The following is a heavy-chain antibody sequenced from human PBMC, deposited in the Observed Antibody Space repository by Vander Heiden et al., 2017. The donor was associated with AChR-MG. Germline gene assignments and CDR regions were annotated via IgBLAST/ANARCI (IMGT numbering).Heavy chain of an antibody. D-gene: IGHD6-13*01. CDR1: GFTVSSNY. J-gene: IGHJ5*02. Sequence: EVQLVESGGGLVQPGGSLRPSCAASGFTVSSNYIGWVRQAPGKGLEWVAVIYSGGSTYYADSVKGRFTISRDNSKNTLYLQMNSLRAEDTAVYYCARGHAGIAAAGFNRYNWFDPWGQGTLVTVSS. CDR3: ARGHAGIAAAGFNRYNWFDP. CDR2: IYSGGST. V-gene: IGHV3-66*01.